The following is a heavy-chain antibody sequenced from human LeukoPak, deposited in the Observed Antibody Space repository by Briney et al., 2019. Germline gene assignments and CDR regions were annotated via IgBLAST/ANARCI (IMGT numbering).Heavy chain of an antibody. V-gene: IGHV1-46*01. CDR2: INPSGGST. Sequence: GASVKVSCKASGYTFTSYYMHWVRQAPGQGLEWMGIINPSGGSTSYAQKFQGRVTMTRDTSTSTVCMELSSLRSEDTAVYYCARESIAVADERLSYYYYGMDVWGQGTTVTVSS. J-gene: IGHJ6*02. CDR1: GYTFTSYY. D-gene: IGHD6-19*01. CDR3: ARESIAVADERLSYYYYGMDV.